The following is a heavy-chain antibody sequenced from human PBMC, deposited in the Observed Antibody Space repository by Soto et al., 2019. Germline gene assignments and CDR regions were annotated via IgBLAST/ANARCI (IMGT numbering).Heavy chain of an antibody. CDR1: GGSISSGDYY. D-gene: IGHD6-19*01. CDR2: LYYSGST. Sequence: QVQLQESGPGLVKPSQTLSLTCTVSGGSISSGDYYWSWIRQPPGKGLVWSGYLYYSGSTYYNPSLKSRVTISVDTSKNQFSLKLSSVTAADTAVYYCAREGGWNQFYGMDVWGQGTTVTVSS. CDR3: AREGGWNQFYGMDV. J-gene: IGHJ6*02. V-gene: IGHV4-30-4*01.